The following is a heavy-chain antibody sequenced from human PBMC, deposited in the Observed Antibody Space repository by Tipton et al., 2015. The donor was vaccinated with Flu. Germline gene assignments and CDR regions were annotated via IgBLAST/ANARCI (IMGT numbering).Heavy chain of an antibody. V-gene: IGHV3-53*01. CDR3: ARGSHSGFLHSADY. D-gene: IGHD5-12*01. CDR2: IYSDGTT. J-gene: IGHJ4*02. CDR1: GITVNNNY. Sequence: SLRLSCAASGITVNNNYMSWVRQAPGKGLEWVSVIYSDGTTYYADFVKGRFTISRDNSKNTVYLEMTYLRDEDTAVYYCARGSHSGFLHSADYWGQGTLVTVSS.